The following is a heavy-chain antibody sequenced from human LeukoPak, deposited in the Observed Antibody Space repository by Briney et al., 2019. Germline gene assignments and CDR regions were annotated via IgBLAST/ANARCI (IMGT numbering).Heavy chain of an antibody. D-gene: IGHD2-2*01. V-gene: IGHV3-21*01. J-gene: IGHJ4*02. CDR2: ISSDSTYI. CDR1: GVSFSSYT. CDR3: ARIMGEYQLLRPFDY. Sequence: GGSLRLSYAATGVSFSSYTMTWVRQAPGKGLEWVSSISSDSTYIYYADSVKGRFTISRDNAKNSLYLQMNSLRAEDTAVYYCARIMGEYQLLRPFDYWGQGTLVTVSS.